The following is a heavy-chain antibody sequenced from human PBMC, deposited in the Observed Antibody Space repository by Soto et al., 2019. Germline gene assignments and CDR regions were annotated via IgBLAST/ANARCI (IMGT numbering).Heavy chain of an antibody. CDR2: ITHSGST. CDR3: ARSSVRGWSY. D-gene: IGHD3-10*02. J-gene: IGHJ4*02. CDR1: AGSFSGYY. V-gene: IGHV4-34*01. Sequence: PSETLSLTCALYAGSFSGYYWTWIRQPPGKGLEWIGEITHSGSTNYNPSLKSRVTISVDTSKNQFSLNLNSVTAADTAVYYCARSSVRGWSYWGQGTLVTVSS.